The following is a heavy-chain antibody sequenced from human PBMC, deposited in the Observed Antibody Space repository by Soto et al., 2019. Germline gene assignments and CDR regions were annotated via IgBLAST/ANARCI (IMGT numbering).Heavy chain of an antibody. D-gene: IGHD3-22*01. CDR2: IIPIFGTA. Sequence: ASVKVSCKASGGTFSSYAISWVRQAPGQGLEWMGGIIPIFGTANYAQKFQGRVTITADESTSTAYMELSSLRSEDTAVYYCASPTQDGDSSGYYYFDYWGQGTLVTVSS. CDR3: ASPTQDGDSSGYYYFDY. J-gene: IGHJ4*02. V-gene: IGHV1-69*13. CDR1: GGTFSSYA.